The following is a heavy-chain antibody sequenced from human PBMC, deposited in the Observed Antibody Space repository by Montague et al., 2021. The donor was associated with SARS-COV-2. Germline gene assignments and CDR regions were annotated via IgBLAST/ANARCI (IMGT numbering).Heavy chain of an antibody. CDR1: GGSISSSSYY. CDR3: ARDTRIAMLVVVTRYGLDV. J-gene: IGHJ6*02. Sequence: SETLSLTRTVSGGSISSSSYYWGWIRQPPGKGLEWIGSIYYTGSTYYNPPLKSRVTISVDTSKNQFSLKLSSVTAADTAVYYCARDTRIAMLVVVTRYGLDVGGQGTTVTVSS. V-gene: IGHV4-39*07. CDR2: IYYTGST. D-gene: IGHD3-22*01.